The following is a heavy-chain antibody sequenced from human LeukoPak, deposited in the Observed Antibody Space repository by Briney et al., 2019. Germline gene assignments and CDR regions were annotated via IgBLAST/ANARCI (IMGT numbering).Heavy chain of an antibody. CDR3: ARGAFSPFDY. Sequence: GGSLRLSCAASGFTFSSYWMSWVRQAPGKGLEWVANIKQDGREKYFVDFVKGRFTISRDNAKNSLYLQMNSLRAEDTAGYYCARGAFSPFDYWGQGTLVTVSS. J-gene: IGHJ4*02. CDR1: GFTFSSYW. V-gene: IGHV3-7*04. D-gene: IGHD3-3*01. CDR2: IKQDGREK.